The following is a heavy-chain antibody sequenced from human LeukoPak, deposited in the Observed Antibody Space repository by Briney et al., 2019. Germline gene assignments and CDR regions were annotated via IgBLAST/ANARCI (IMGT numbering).Heavy chain of an antibody. J-gene: IGHJ4*02. CDR2: ISRSGRYT. V-gene: IGHV3-23*01. Sequence: PGGSLRLSCAASGFTFSSYAMSWVRQAPGKGLEWVSAISRSGRYTYYADSVKGRFTISRDKSKNTLYMVMNSLRDEDTAVYYCAKDDCTNGICYKNWGQGTLVTVSS. CDR3: AKDDCTNGICYKN. CDR1: GFTFSSYA. D-gene: IGHD2-8*01.